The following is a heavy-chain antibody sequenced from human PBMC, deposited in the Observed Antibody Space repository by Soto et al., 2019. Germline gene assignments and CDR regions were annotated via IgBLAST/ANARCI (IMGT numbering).Heavy chain of an antibody. CDR3: AKGLASSSWYSIDY. Sequence: EVQLVESEGGLVQPGRSLRLSCAASGFTFGNYAMNWVRQAPGKGLLWVSDITWNSANIGFADSVKSRFTISRDNAKISLYLQMNSLRAEDTALYYCAKGLASSSWYSIDYWGQGTLVTVSS. D-gene: IGHD6-13*01. CDR1: GFTFGNYA. V-gene: IGHV3-9*01. CDR2: ITWNSANI. J-gene: IGHJ4*02.